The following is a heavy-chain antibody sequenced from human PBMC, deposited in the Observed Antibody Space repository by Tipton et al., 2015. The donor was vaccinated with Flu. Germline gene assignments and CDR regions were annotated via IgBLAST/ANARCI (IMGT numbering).Heavy chain of an antibody. J-gene: IGHJ6*03. CDR3: ARALLLRWKEGYYMDV. Sequence: LRLSCTVSGGSISSYYWSWIRQPPGKGLEWIGYIYYSGSTNYNPSLKSRVTISVDTSKNQFSLKLSSVTAADTAVYYCARALLLRWKEGYYMDVWGKGTTVTVSS. V-gene: IGHV4-59*01. D-gene: IGHD2-21*01. CDR1: GGSISSYY. CDR2: IYYSGST.